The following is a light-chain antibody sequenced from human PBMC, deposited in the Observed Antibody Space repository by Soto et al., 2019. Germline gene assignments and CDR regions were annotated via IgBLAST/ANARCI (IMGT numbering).Light chain of an antibody. Sequence: DIHLTQSPSTLSASIGDTVTITCRSSQSIAPWLAWYQQKPGKAPNLLISKASTLESGVPSRFSGSGSGTEFTLTISVLQPGDFATYYCQHYSTFPWSFGQGTQVEIK. CDR1: QSIAPW. V-gene: IGKV1-5*03. CDR3: QHYSTFPWS. J-gene: IGKJ1*01. CDR2: KAS.